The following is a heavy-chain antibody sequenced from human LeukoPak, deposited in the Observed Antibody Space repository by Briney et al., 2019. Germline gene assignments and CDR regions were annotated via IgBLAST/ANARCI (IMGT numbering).Heavy chain of an antibody. V-gene: IGHV4-34*01. D-gene: IGHD5-24*01. CDR1: GGSFSGYY. Sequence: SETLSLTCAVYGGSFSGYYWSWIRQHPGKGLEWIGYIYYSGGTYYNPSLKSRVTISLDTSKNQSSLKLTFVTAADTAVYYCARVRDGYNFPLVYFDYWGQGTLVTVSS. J-gene: IGHJ4*02. CDR3: ARVRDGYNFPLVYFDY. CDR2: IYYSGGT.